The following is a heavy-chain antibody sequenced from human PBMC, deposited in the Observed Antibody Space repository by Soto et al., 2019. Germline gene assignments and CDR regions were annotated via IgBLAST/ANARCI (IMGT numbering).Heavy chain of an antibody. CDR2: INPSGGST. CDR3: ARGGSSPNYYYYGMDV. Sequence: ASVKVSCKASEYTFTSYYMHWVRQAPGQGLEWMGIINPSGGSTSYAQKFQGRVTMTRDTSTSTVYMELSSLRSEDTAVYYCARGGSSPNYYYYGMDVWGQGTTVTVSS. D-gene: IGHD6-6*01. CDR1: EYTFTSYY. J-gene: IGHJ6*02. V-gene: IGHV1-46*01.